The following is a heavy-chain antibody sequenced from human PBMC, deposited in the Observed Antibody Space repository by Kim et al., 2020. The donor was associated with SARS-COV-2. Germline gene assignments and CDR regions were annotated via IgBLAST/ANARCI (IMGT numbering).Heavy chain of an antibody. CDR2: ISYDGSNK. J-gene: IGHJ4*01. Sequence: GGSLRLSCAASGFTFSSYAMHWVRQAPGKGLEWVAVISYDGSNKYYADSVKGRFTISRDNSKNTLYLQMNSLRAEDTAVYYCARDSNWGYEKAYYFDYWG. CDR3: ARDSNWGYEKAYYFDY. V-gene: IGHV3-30-3*01. CDR1: GFTFSSYA. D-gene: IGHD7-27*01.